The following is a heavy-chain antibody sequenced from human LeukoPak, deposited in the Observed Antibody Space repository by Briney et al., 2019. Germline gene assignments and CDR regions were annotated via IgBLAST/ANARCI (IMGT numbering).Heavy chain of an antibody. V-gene: IGHV3-74*01. CDR2: ITNDGSST. CDR1: GLTFSSHW. Sequence: PGGSLRLSCAASGLTFSSHWMHWVRQAPGKGLVWVSRITNDGSSTTYADSVKGRFTISRDNAKNSLYLQMNSLRAEDTAVYYCAREGVAAFDYWGQGTLVTVSS. CDR3: AREGVAAFDY. D-gene: IGHD2-15*01. J-gene: IGHJ4*02.